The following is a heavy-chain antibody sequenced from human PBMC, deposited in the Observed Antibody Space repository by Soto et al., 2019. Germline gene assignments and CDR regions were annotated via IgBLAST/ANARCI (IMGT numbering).Heavy chain of an antibody. V-gene: IGHV4-34*01. D-gene: IGHD3-22*01. CDR3: ARGRRPSSHYDSSGYSNWFDP. Sequence: SETVSLTCAVYGGSFSGYYWSWIRQPPGKGLEWIGEINHSGSTNYNPSLKSRVTISVDTSKNQFSLKLSSVTAADTAVYYCARGRRPSSHYDSSGYSNWFDPWGQGTLVTVSS. CDR1: GGSFSGYY. J-gene: IGHJ5*02. CDR2: INHSGST.